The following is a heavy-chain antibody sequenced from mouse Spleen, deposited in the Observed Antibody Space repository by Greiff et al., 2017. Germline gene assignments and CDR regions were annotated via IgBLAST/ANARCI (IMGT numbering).Heavy chain of an antibody. Sequence: QVQLQQSGAELVKPGASVKISCKASGYAFSSYWMNWVKQRPGKGLEWIGQIYPGDGDTNYNGKFKGKATLTADKSSSTAYMQLSSLTSEDSAVYFCARFLYRYDFDYWGQGTTLTVSS. V-gene: IGHV1-80*01. CDR1: GYAFSSYW. D-gene: IGHD2-14*01. J-gene: IGHJ2*01. CDR2: IYPGDGDT. CDR3: ARFLYRYDFDY.